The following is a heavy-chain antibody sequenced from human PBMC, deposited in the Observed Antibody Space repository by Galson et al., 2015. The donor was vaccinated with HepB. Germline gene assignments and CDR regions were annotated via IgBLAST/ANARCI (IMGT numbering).Heavy chain of an antibody. J-gene: IGHJ5*02. V-gene: IGHV3-15*01. CDR2: IKSKTDGETT. Sequence: SLRLSCAASGFPFNNAWMTWVRQAPGMGLEWVGRIKSKTDGETTDYAAPVKGGFTISRDDSKNRLHPQMNSLKTEDTAVYYCTTDVYYSTYWSWLDPWGQGTLVTVSS. D-gene: IGHD2-8*02. CDR3: TTDVYYSTYWSWLDP. CDR1: GFPFNNAW.